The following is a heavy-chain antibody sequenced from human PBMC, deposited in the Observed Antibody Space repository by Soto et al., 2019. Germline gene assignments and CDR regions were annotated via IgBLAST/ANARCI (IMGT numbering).Heavy chain of an antibody. CDR2: IYYSGST. J-gene: IGHJ6*02. CDR3: ARVYTPYCSSTSCPLYYYYGMDV. D-gene: IGHD2-2*01. V-gene: IGHV4-31*03. CDR1: GGSISSGGYY. Sequence: SETLSLTCTVSGGSISSGGYYWSWIRQHPGKGLEWIGYIYYSGSTYYNPSLKSRVTISVDTSKNQFSLKLGSVTAADTAVYYCARVYTPYCSSTSCPLYYYYGMDVWGQGTTVTVSS.